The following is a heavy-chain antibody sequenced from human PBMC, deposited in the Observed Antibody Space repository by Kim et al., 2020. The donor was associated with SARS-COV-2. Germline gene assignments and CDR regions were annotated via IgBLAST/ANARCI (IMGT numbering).Heavy chain of an antibody. J-gene: IGHJ4*02. Sequence: ASVKVSCKASGYTFTSYYMHWVRQAPGQGLEWMGIINPSGGSTSYAQKFQGRVTMTRDTSTSTVYMELSSLRSEDTAVYYCARDPPGEQTTVTLNNDYWGQGTLVTVSS. CDR2: INPSGGST. CDR3: ARDPPGEQTTVTLNNDY. CDR1: GYTFTSYY. V-gene: IGHV1-46*01. D-gene: IGHD4-17*01.